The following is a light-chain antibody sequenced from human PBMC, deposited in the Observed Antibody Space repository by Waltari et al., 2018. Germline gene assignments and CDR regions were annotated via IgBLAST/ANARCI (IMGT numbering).Light chain of an antibody. V-gene: IGLV2-14*01. Sequence: QSALTQPASVSGSPGQSITISCTGASSDVGGYNYVSWYQQHPGKAPKLMIYEVSNRPSGVSNRFSGSKSGNPASLTISGLQGDDEADYYCSSYTTSSTWVFGGGTKLTVL. CDR1: SSDVGGYNY. CDR3: SSYTTSSTWV. J-gene: IGLJ3*02. CDR2: EVS.